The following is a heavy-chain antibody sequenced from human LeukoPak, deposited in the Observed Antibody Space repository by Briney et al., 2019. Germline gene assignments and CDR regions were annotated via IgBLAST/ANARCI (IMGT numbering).Heavy chain of an antibody. CDR1: GYSFTGYY. D-gene: IGHD5-18*01. CDR3: GRDPKLGIRGYTYGYIDF. V-gene: IGHV7-4-1*02. CDR2: INTNTGNP. Sequence: RASVKVSCKASGYSFTGYYMHWVRQAPGQGLEWMGWINTNTGNPTYAQGFFTGRYVFSLDTSVNTAYLQITGLKADDTAVYYCGRDPKLGIRGYTYGYIDFWGQGTLVTVAS. J-gene: IGHJ4*02.